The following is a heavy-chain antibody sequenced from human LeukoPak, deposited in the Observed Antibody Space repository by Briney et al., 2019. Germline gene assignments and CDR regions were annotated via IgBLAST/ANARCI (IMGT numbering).Heavy chain of an antibody. V-gene: IGHV4-39*07. J-gene: IGHJ6*03. CDR3: ARDGSSFGVVTIYHYMDV. CDR2: IYYSGST. D-gene: IGHD3-3*01. Sequence: PSETLSLTCTVSGGSISSSSYYWGWIRQPPGKGLEWIGSIYYSGSTYYNPSLKSRVTISVDTSKNRFSLKLSSVTAADTAVYYCARDGSSFGVVTIYHYMDVWGKGTTVTVSS. CDR1: GGSISSSSYY.